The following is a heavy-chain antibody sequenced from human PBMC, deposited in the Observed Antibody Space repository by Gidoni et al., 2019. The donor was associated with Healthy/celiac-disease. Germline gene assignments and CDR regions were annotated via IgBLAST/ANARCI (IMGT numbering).Heavy chain of an antibody. CDR3: ACGRYWVKYFDY. V-gene: IGHV4-34*01. D-gene: IGHD1-20*01. CDR2: INLSGST. J-gene: IGHJ4*02. Sequence: QVQLQQWCAGLLKRPATLSLPCAVHGGSFRGYYWSWIRQPPGKGLEWIGEINLSGSTNYNPALKSRVTISVDTSKNQFSLKLSSVTVADTAVYYCACGRYWVKYFDYWGQGTLVTVSS. CDR1: GGSFRGYY.